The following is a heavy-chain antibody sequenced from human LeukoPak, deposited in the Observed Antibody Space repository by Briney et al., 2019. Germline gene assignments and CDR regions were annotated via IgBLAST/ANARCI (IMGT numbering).Heavy chain of an antibody. CDR3: AREWIKLFTTVGATYGMDV. Sequence: ASVKVSCKASGGTFSSYAISWVRQAPGQGLEWMGGIIPIFGTANYAQKFQGRVTITADKSTSTAYMELSSLRSEDTAVYYCAREWIKLFTTVGATYGMDVWGQGTTVTVSS. D-gene: IGHD1-26*01. CDR1: GGTFSSYA. CDR2: IIPIFGTA. J-gene: IGHJ6*02. V-gene: IGHV1-69*06.